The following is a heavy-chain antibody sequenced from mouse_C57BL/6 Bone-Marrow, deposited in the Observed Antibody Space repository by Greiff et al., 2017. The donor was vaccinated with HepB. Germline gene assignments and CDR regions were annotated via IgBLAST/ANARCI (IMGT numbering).Heavy chain of an antibody. CDR1: GYTFTDYY. Sequence: VQLQQSGPELVKPGASVKISCKASGYTFTDYYMNWVKQSHGKSLEWIGDINPNNGGTSYNQKFKGKATLTVDKSSSTAYMELRSLTSEDSAVYYCARGGSSFLDYWGQGTTLTVSS. J-gene: IGHJ2*01. V-gene: IGHV1-26*01. CDR2: INPNNGGT. D-gene: IGHD1-1*01. CDR3: ARGGSSFLDY.